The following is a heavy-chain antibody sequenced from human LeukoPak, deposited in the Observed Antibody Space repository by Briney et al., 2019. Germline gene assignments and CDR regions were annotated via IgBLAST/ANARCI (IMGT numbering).Heavy chain of an antibody. CDR3: ARLRWEWELPNDAFDI. Sequence: GASVKVSCKASGYTITSYDIKWVRQATGPGHEWMGWMNPNSGNTGYAQNFQGRVTMTRNTSISTAYMELSSLRSEDTAVYYCARLRWEWELPNDAFDIWGQGTMVTVSS. D-gene: IGHD1-26*01. CDR2: MNPNSGNT. J-gene: IGHJ3*02. CDR1: GYTITSYD. V-gene: IGHV1-8*01.